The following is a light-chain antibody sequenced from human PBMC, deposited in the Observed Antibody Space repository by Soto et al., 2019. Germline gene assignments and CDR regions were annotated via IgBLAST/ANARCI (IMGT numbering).Light chain of an antibody. CDR3: AAWDDSLNGLWV. J-gene: IGLJ3*02. Sequence: QSVLTQPPSASGTPGQRVTISCSGSSSNIGSNTVNWYQQLPGTAPKHLIYSNSQRPSGVPDRFSGSKSGTSASLAISGLQSEDEADYYCAAWDDSLNGLWVFGGGTKLTVL. V-gene: IGLV1-44*01. CDR2: SNS. CDR1: SSNIGSNT.